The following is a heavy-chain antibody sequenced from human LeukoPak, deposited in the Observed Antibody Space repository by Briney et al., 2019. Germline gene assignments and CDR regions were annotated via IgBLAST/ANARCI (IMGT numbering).Heavy chain of an antibody. CDR3: ARGGYGSGRDY. CDR2: LYSSATT. J-gene: IGHJ4*02. D-gene: IGHD3-10*01. Sequence: GGSLRLSCAASGFTVSSNYMTWVRQAPGKGLEWVSILYSSATTYYADSVTGRFTISRDNSKNTLYLQMNSLRAEDTAVYYCARGGYGSGRDYWGQGTLVTVSS. V-gene: IGHV3-53*01. CDR1: GFTVSSNY.